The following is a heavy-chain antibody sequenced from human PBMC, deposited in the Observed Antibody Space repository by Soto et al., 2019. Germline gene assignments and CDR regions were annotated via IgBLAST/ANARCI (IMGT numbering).Heavy chain of an antibody. CDR1: GDSISTNNVA. J-gene: IGHJ4*02. CDR3: ARGKYSSFDY. CDR2: TGYTSKWYN. V-gene: IGHV6-1*01. Sequence: QVQLQQSGPGLVKPSQTLSLTCAISGDSISTNNVAWNWIRQSPSGGLEWLGRTGYTSKWYNDYAVSVRSRITINPYTSKNHFSLQLNSVTLDDTAVYYCARGKYSSFDYWGQGTLVTVSS. D-gene: IGHD5-18*01.